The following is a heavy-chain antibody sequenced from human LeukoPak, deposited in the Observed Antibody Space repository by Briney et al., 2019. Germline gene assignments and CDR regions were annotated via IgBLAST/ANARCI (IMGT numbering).Heavy chain of an antibody. CDR3: ARDLIVGAISA. CDR2: FDPEDGET. Sequence: ASVKVSCKVSGYTLTELSMHWVRQAPGKGLEWMGGFDPEDGETIYAQKFQGRVTITADESTSTAYMELSSLRSEDTAVYYCARDLIVGAISAWGQGTLVTVSS. J-gene: IGHJ5*02. CDR1: GYTLTELS. V-gene: IGHV1-24*01. D-gene: IGHD1-26*01.